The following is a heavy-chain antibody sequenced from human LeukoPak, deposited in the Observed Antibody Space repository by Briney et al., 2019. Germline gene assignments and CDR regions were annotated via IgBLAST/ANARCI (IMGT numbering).Heavy chain of an antibody. CDR3: ARRSTLYSSGRFYSDY. Sequence: AASVKVSCKASGYTFTNYGITWVRQAPGQGLEWMGWISAHDGTRNYALKHEDRVTMTTDTSTSTAHMELRGLRSDDTAVYYCARRSTLYSSGRFYSDYWGQGTLVTVSS. D-gene: IGHD6-19*01. CDR2: ISAHDGTR. J-gene: IGHJ4*02. V-gene: IGHV1-18*01. CDR1: GYTFTNYG.